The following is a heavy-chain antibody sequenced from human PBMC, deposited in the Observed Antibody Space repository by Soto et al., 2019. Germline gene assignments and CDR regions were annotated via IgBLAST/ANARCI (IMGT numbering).Heavy chain of an antibody. V-gene: IGHV3-7*01. CDR3: ARDNWNYESLYFDY. Sequence: PGGSLRLSCAASGFTFSSYWMSWVRQAPGKGLEWVANIKQDGSEKYYVDSVKGRFTISRDNAKNSLYLQMNSLRAEDTAVYYCARDNWNYESLYFDYWGQGTLVTVSS. CDR1: GFTFSSYW. J-gene: IGHJ4*02. CDR2: IKQDGSEK. D-gene: IGHD1-7*01.